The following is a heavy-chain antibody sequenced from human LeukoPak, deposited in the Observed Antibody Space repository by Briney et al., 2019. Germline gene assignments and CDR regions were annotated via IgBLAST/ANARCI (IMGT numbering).Heavy chain of an antibody. V-gene: IGHV4-34*01. D-gene: IGHD5-18*01. CDR2: INHSGST. CDR3: ARRRVRGYSYGPDFDY. Sequence: SETLSLTCAVYGGSFSGYYWSWIRQPPGKGLEWIGEINHSGSTNYNPSLKSRVTISVDTSKNQFSLKLSSVTAADTAVYYCARRRVRGYSYGPDFDYWGQGTLVTVSS. J-gene: IGHJ4*02. CDR1: GGSFSGYY.